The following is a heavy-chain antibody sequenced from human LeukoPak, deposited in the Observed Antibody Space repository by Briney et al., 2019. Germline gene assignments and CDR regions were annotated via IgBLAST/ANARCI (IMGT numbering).Heavy chain of an antibody. V-gene: IGHV1-3*04. CDR3: ARDMGSGSLHY. J-gene: IGHJ4*02. D-gene: IGHD1-26*01. CDR2: INTGNGDT. CDR1: GYTFTTYA. Sequence: ASVKVSCKASGYTFTTYAIHWVRQAPGQSLEWLGWINTGNGDTRYSQTFQGRVTITRDTSASTAYMEVSSLRPEDTAIYYCARDMGSGSLHYWGQGTLVTVSS.